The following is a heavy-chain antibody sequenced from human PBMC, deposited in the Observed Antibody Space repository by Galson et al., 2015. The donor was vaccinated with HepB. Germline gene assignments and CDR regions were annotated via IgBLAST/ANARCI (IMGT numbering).Heavy chain of an antibody. CDR1: GYTFTGYY. D-gene: IGHD2-2*01. V-gene: IGHV1-2*02. J-gene: IGHJ3*02. CDR3: AREKGGSSTSCGDAFDI. CDR2: INPKSGGT. Sequence: SVKVSCKASGYTFTGYYMHWVRQAPGQGLEWMGWINPKSGGTNYAQKFQGRVTMTRDTSISTAYMELRRLRSDDTAVYYCAREKGGSSTSCGDAFDIWGQGTMVTVSS.